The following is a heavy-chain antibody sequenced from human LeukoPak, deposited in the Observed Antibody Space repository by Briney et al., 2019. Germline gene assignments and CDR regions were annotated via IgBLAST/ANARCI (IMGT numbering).Heavy chain of an antibody. CDR1: GFTFSSYS. J-gene: IGHJ4*02. Sequence: GGSLRLSCAASGFTFSSYSMNWVRQAPGKGLEWVLSISSSSSYIYYADSVKGRFTISRANSKNTLYLQMNSLRAEDTAVYYCAKDQDYYDSSPNDYWGQGTLVTVSS. D-gene: IGHD3-22*01. CDR2: ISSSSSYI. V-gene: IGHV3-21*04. CDR3: AKDQDYYDSSPNDY.